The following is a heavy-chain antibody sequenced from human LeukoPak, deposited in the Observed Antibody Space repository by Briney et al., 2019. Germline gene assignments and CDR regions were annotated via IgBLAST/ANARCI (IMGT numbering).Heavy chain of an antibody. CDR2: IYYSGTT. Sequence: SETLSLTCTVSGGSISSSSYTWGWIRQPPGKGLEWVGTIYYSGTTHYNPSLKSRVTISIDTSKNQFSLKLSSVAAADTAVYFCARRITVAGGWFDPWGQGTLVTVSS. J-gene: IGHJ5*02. CDR3: ARRITVAGGWFDP. CDR1: GGSISSSSYT. V-gene: IGHV4-39*01. D-gene: IGHD6-19*01.